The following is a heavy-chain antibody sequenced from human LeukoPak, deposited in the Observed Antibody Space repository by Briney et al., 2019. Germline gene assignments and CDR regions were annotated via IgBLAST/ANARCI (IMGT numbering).Heavy chain of an antibody. CDR1: GDSVSNNSAA. D-gene: IGHD3-3*01. V-gene: IGHV6-1*01. CDR3: ARGDYDFWSGYPHYFDY. CDR2: TYYRSKWYN. J-gene: IGHJ4*02. Sequence: SQTLSLTCAISGDSVSNNSAAWNWITQSPSRGLEWLGRTYYRSKWYNDYAVSVKSRITINPDTSKNQFSLQLNSVTPEDTAVYYCARGDYDFWSGYPHYFDYWGQGTLVTVSS.